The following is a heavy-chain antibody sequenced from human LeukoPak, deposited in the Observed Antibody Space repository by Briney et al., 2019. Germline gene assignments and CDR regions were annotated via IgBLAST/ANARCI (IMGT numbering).Heavy chain of an antibody. CDR1: GFTFSSYA. CDR3: ASPLIVVVPAAIVIDY. J-gene: IGHJ4*02. V-gene: IGHV3-23*01. Sequence: GGSLRLSCAASGFTFSSYAMSWVRQAPGKGLEWVSAISGSGGSTYYADSVKGRFTISRDNSKNTLYLQMNSLRAEDTAVYYCASPLIVVVPAAIVIDYWGQGTLVTVSS. D-gene: IGHD2-2*02. CDR2: ISGSGGST.